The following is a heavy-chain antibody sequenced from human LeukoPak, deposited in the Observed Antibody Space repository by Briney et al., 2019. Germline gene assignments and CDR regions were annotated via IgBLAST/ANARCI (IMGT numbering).Heavy chain of an antibody. J-gene: IGHJ4*02. D-gene: IGHD3-3*01. CDR1: GYTFTGYY. V-gene: IGHV1-2*02. CDR2: INPNSGGT. Sequence: SEKVSCKASGYTFTGYYMHWVRQAPGQGLEWMGWINPNSGGTNYAQKFQGRVTMTRDTSISTAYMELSRLRSYDTAVYYCARVNGITSFGVVSPFDYWGQGTLVTVSS. CDR3: ARVNGITSFGVVSPFDY.